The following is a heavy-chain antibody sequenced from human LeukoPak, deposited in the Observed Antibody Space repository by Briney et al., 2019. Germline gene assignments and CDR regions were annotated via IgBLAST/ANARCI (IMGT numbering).Heavy chain of an antibody. V-gene: IGHV3-66*01. Sequence: GGSLRLSCAASGFTVSSNYMSWVRQAPGKGLEWVSVIYSGGSTYYADSVKGRFTISRDNSKNTLYLQMNSLRAEDTAVYYCATPYYGSGGDAFDIWGQGTMVTVSS. J-gene: IGHJ3*02. CDR1: GFTVSSNY. CDR3: ATPYYGSGGDAFDI. D-gene: IGHD3-10*01. CDR2: IYSGGST.